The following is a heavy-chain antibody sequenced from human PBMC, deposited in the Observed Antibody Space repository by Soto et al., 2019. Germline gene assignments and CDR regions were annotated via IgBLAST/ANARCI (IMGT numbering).Heavy chain of an antibody. V-gene: IGHV4-59*01. D-gene: IGHD5-12*01. J-gene: IGHJ4*02. Sequence: PSETLSLTCSVSGGSISGYYWSWIRQPPGKGLEWMGYIYYGGSTNYSPSFKSRVTISVDTSKNQFSLRLSSVTAADTAVYYCAREKASYFDFWGQGTLVTVSS. CDR1: GGSISGYY. CDR2: IYYGGST. CDR3: AREKASYFDF.